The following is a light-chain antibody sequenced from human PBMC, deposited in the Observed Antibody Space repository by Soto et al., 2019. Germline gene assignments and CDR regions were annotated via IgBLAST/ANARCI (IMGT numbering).Light chain of an antibody. V-gene: IGLV2-8*01. Sequence: QSVLTRLLSASGSPGQSVTISCTGTSSDVGGYNYVSWYQQHPGKAPKLMIYEVTKRPSGVPDRFSGSKSGNTASLTVSGLQAEDEADYYCSSYVGGNNYVFGTGTKVTVL. CDR2: EVT. CDR1: SSDVGGYNY. J-gene: IGLJ1*01. CDR3: SSYVGGNNYV.